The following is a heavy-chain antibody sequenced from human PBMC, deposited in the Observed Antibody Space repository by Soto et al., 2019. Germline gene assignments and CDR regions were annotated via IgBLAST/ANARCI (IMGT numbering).Heavy chain of an antibody. D-gene: IGHD5-12*01. CDR3: AKSGAGPTIEWYFDY. V-gene: IGHV3-74*01. Sequence: GGSLRLSCVASGFTFNIYWMHWVRQAPGKGLEWVSRIDNDGSATTYADSVKGRFTISRDNSKNTLYLQMNSLRAEDTAVYYCAKSGAGPTIEWYFDYWGQGTLVTVSS. CDR1: GFTFNIYW. J-gene: IGHJ4*02. CDR2: IDNDGSAT.